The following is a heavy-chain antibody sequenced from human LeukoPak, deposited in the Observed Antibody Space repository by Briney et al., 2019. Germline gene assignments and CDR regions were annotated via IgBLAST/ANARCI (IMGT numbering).Heavy chain of an antibody. CDR2: ISYDGSDE. V-gene: IGHV3-30*03. CDR1: GFTFSSYA. Sequence: PGGSLRLSCAASGFTFSSYAMHWVRQAPGKGLEWVTLISYDGSDEIFADSVKGRFTISRDNAKNSLFLQMNSLRADDTAVYHCMMSLTAHYYYGLDVWGQGTTVTVSS. J-gene: IGHJ6*02. CDR3: MMSLTAHYYYGLDV. D-gene: IGHD2-21*02.